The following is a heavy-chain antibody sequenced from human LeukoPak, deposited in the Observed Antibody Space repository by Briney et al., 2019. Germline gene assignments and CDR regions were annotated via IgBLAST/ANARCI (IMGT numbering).Heavy chain of an antibody. CDR1: GGTFSSYA. J-gene: IGHJ6*04. V-gene: IGHV1-69*13. CDR3: ARDRCSSTSCSYRSNYYYYGMDV. Sequence: ASVKVSCKASGGTFSSYAISWVRQAPGQGLEWMGGIIPILGTANYAQKFQGRVTITADESTSTASMELSSLRSEDTAVYYCARDRCSSTSCSYRSNYYYYGMDVWGKGTTVTVSS. D-gene: IGHD2-2*01. CDR2: IIPILGTA.